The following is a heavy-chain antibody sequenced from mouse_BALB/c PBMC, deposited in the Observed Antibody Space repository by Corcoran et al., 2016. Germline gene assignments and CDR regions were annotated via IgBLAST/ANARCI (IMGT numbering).Heavy chain of an antibody. CDR2: INTHSGVP. Sequence: QIQLVQSGPELKKPGETVRISRKASGYTFTTAGMQWVQKMPGKGLKWIGWINTHSGVPKYAEDFKGRFAFSLETSASTAYLQISNLKNEDTATYFCARLGGNSHYYAMDYWGQGTSVTVSS. CDR1: GYTFTTAG. J-gene: IGHJ4*01. CDR3: ARLGGNSHYYAMDY. V-gene: IGHV9-4*02. D-gene: IGHD2-1*01.